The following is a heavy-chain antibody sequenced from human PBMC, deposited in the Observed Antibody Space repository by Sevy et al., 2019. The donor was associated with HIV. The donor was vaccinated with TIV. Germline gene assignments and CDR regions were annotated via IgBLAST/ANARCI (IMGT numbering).Heavy chain of an antibody. Sequence: SETLSLTCTVSGGSIGRYYWSWIRQSPGRGLEWIGYIYYDGSTDYNSSLKSRVTISLDTSKNQFSLSLNSVTAADTAVYYCARDAGNYHDSSNYYYVYAFDISGQGTMVTVSS. CDR3: ARDAGNYHDSSNYYYVYAFDI. V-gene: IGHV4-59*01. J-gene: IGHJ3*02. CDR2: IYYDGST. D-gene: IGHD3-22*01. CDR1: GGSIGRYY.